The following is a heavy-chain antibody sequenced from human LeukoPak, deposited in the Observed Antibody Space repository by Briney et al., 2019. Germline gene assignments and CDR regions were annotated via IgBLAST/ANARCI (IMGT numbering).Heavy chain of an antibody. V-gene: IGHV4-59*01. CDR1: GGSISSYY. D-gene: IGHD3-22*01. CDR2: IYYSGST. J-gene: IGHJ4*02. CDR3: ARVGYYDSSGYYPFDY. Sequence: SETLSLTCTVSGGSISSYYWSWIRQPLGKGLEWIGYIYYSGSTNYNPSLKSRVTISVDTSKNQFSPKLSSVTAADTAVYYCARVGYYDSSGYYPFDYWGQGTLVTVSS.